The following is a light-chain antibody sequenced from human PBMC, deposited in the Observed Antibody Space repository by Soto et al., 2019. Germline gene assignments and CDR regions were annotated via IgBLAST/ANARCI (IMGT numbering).Light chain of an antibody. CDR2: SAS. Sequence: DIQMTQSPSSLSASVGDRVTITCRASQDISGYLAWYQQKPGKVPKLLIYSASTLQSAVPSRFSGSGSGTDFTITISSLQPEDVATYFCQKFNTAPLTFGRGTRLEIK. J-gene: IGKJ5*01. CDR1: QDISGY. CDR3: QKFNTAPLT. V-gene: IGKV1-27*01.